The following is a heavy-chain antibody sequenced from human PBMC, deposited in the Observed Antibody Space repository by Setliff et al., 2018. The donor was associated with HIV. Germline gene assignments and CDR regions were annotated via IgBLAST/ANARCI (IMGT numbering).Heavy chain of an antibody. CDR1: GGSISGYH. CDR3: ARAPGITVTGRYFQH. Sequence: SETLSLPCTVSGGSISGYHWNWLRQTPGKGLEWIGYIYTSRGTNYNHSLRTRVIISVDTSNQFSLKLSSVTAADAAVYYCARAPGITVTGRYFQHWGQGTLVTVSS. J-gene: IGHJ1*01. V-gene: IGHV4-4*09. CDR2: IYTSRGT. D-gene: IGHD6-19*01.